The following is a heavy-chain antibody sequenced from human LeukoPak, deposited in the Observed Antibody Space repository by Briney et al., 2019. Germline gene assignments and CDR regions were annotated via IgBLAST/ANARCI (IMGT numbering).Heavy chain of an antibody. CDR2: IWYDGSNK. J-gene: IGHJ6*02. Sequence: GGSLRLSCAASGFTFSSYGMHWVRQAPGKGLEWVAVIWYDGSNKYYEDSVKGRFTISRDNSKNTLYLQMNSLRAEDTAVYYCARDYYDSSGFPYYYYYYGMDVWGQGTTVTVSS. D-gene: IGHD3-22*01. CDR3: ARDYYDSSGFPYYYYYYGMDV. CDR1: GFTFSSYG. V-gene: IGHV3-33*01.